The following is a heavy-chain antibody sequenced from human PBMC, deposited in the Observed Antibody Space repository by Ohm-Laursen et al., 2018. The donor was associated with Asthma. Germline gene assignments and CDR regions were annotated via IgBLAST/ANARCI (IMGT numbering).Heavy chain of an antibody. D-gene: IGHD5-12*01. J-gene: IGHJ6*02. CDR2: VIPILGTT. Sequence: SVKVSCKASGGTFTNYAISWVRQAPGQGLEWMGGVIPILGTTNYAQNFQGRITITADESTSTAYMDLSSLRSEDTAVYYCARGGYSGYDLYYAMDVWGQGTTVTVSS. CDR1: GGTFTNYA. V-gene: IGHV1-69*13. CDR3: ARGGYSGYDLYYAMDV.